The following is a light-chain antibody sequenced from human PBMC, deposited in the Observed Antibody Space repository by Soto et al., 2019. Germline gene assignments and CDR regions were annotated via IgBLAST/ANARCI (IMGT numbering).Light chain of an antibody. Sequence: QSALTQPASVSGSPGQSITISCTGTRSDFGSYNFVSWYQQHPGKAPKLMIYEGNKRPSGVSNRFFGSKSGNRASLTISGLQAEDEAAYYCCSYATNSVVFGEGTKLTVL. V-gene: IGLV2-23*01. J-gene: IGLJ2*01. CDR2: EGN. CDR3: CSYATNSVV. CDR1: RSDFGSYNF.